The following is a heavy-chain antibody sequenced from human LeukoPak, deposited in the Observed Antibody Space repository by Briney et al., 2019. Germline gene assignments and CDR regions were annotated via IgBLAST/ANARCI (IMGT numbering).Heavy chain of an antibody. J-gene: IGHJ4*02. Sequence: ASVKVSCKASGGTFSSYAISWVRQAPGQGLEWMGGIIPIFGTANYAQKFQGRVTITADESTSTAYMELSSLKSEDTAVYYCAREGYCSGGSCSPTFDYWGQGTLVTVSS. CDR2: IIPIFGTA. V-gene: IGHV1-69*13. CDR3: AREGYCSGGSCSPTFDY. CDR1: GGTFSSYA. D-gene: IGHD2-15*01.